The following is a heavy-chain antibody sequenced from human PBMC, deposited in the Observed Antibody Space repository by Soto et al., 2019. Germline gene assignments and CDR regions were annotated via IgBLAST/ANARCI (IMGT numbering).Heavy chain of an antibody. V-gene: IGHV5-51*01. CDR2: IYPGDSDT. CDR1: GYSFTSYW. CDR3: SRMETCSYYYGSGSYQPHYYDYYGMDV. J-gene: IGHJ6*02. D-gene: IGHD3-10*01. Sequence: PGESLKISCKGSGYSFTSYWIGWVRQMPGKGLEWMGIIYPGDSDTRYSPSFQGQVTISADKSISTAYLQWSSLKASDTAMYYYSRMETCSYYYGSGSYQPHYYDYYGMDVWGQGTTVTVSS.